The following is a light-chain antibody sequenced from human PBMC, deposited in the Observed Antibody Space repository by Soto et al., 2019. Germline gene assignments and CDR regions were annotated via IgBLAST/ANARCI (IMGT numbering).Light chain of an antibody. CDR1: QSVGSN. CDR2: GAS. V-gene: IGKV3-15*01. Sequence: EIVMTQSPATLSVSPGERATLSCRASQSVGSNLAWYQQKPGQAPRLLIYGASTRATGITARLSGSGSGTEFTLTISSLQSEDFAIYFCQQYNNWPPDRTFGQGTKVEIK. J-gene: IGKJ1*01. CDR3: QQYNNWPPDRT.